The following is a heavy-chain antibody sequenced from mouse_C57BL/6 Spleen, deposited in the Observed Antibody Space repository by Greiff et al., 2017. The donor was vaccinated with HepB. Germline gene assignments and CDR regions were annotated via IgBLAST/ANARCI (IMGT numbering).Heavy chain of an antibody. D-gene: IGHD1-1*01. J-gene: IGHJ2*01. V-gene: IGHV1-82*01. CDR3: AIYYYGSSYQGYFDY. CDR2: IYPGDGDT. Sequence: QVQLQQSGPELVKPGASVKISCKASGYAFSSSWMNWVKQRPGKGLEWIGRIYPGDGDTNYNGKFKGKATLTADKSSSTAYMQLSSLTSEDSAVYFCAIYYYGSSYQGYFDYWGQGTTLTVSS. CDR1: GYAFSSSW.